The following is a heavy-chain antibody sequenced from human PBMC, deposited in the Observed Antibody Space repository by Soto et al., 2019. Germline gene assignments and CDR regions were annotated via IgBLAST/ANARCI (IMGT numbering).Heavy chain of an antibody. CDR1: GGTFSRYS. D-gene: IGHD2-2*01. J-gene: IGHJ6*02. Sequence: QVQLVQSGAEVKKPGSSVKVSCKASGGTFSRYSITWVRQAPGHGLEWIGMSIPIFGIPTYAQKFQGRVTFTADESKSTAYMELSSLRSDDTAVYYCAREDRDRETGLVPAAIDGMDVWGQGTTVTVSS. CDR3: AREDRDRETGLVPAAIDGMDV. V-gene: IGHV1-69*08. CDR2: SIPIFGIP.